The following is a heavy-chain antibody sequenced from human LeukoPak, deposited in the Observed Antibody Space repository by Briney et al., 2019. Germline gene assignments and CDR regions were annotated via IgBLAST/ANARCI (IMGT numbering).Heavy chain of an antibody. CDR1: GFTFSNYG. J-gene: IGHJ5*02. V-gene: IGHV3-30*18. CDR3: AKEGTPQVSTWYDL. D-gene: IGHD3-10*01. CDR2: ISYDGSNK. Sequence: GGSLRLSCVASGFTFSNYGMHWVRQAPGKGLEWVAFISYDGSNKYYADSVKGRYIISRDNPRNTLYLQMNNLRTEDTAVYYCAKEGTPQVSTWYDLWGQGTLVTVSS.